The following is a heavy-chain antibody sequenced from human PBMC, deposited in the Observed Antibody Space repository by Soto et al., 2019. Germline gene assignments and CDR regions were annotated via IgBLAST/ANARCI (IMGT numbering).Heavy chain of an antibody. J-gene: IGHJ4*02. CDR3: ARVAY. CDR1: GFTFSTYS. Sequence: GGSLRLSCAASGFTFSTYSMNWVRQAPGKGLEWVSSISGSGNYTHYADFLRGRFTISRDNAQNSLFLQMNTLRPEDTAMYYCARVAYWGPGTQVTVSS. CDR2: ISGSGNYT. V-gene: IGHV3-21*01.